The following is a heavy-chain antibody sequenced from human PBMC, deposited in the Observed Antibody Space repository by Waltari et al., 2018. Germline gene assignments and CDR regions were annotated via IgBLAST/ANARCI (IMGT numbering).Heavy chain of an antibody. CDR1: GYTFTSYD. CDR2: MKPNSGNT. D-gene: IGHD3-3*01. Sequence: QVQLVQSGAEVKKPGASVKVSCKASGYTFTSYDINWVRQATGQGLEWMGWMKPNSGNTGYAQQFQGRVTMTRNTSISTAYMELSSLRSEDTAVYYCAIGYYDFWSGYFFGAFDIWGQGTMVTVSS. J-gene: IGHJ3*02. CDR3: AIGYYDFWSGYFFGAFDI. V-gene: IGHV1-8*01.